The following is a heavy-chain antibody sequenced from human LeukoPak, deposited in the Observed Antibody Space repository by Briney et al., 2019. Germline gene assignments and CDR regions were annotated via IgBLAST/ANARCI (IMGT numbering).Heavy chain of an antibody. V-gene: IGHV1-69*06. CDR1: GGTFSSYA. D-gene: IGHD1-1*01. Sequence: SVKVSCKASGGTFSSYAISWVRQAPGQGLEWMGRIIPIFVTANYAQKFQGRVTITADKSTSTAYMELSSLRSEDTAVYYCARGEVPPSPNWFDPWGQGTLVTVSS. CDR2: IIPIFVTA. CDR3: ARGEVPPSPNWFDP. J-gene: IGHJ5*02.